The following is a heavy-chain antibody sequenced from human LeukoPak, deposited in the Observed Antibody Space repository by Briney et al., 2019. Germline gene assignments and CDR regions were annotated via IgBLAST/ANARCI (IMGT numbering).Heavy chain of an antibody. J-gene: IGHJ4*02. CDR3: AKDNEYLPDFLFDY. D-gene: IGHD2/OR15-2a*01. V-gene: IGHV3-23*01. CDR1: GFTFSSYA. Sequence: GSLRLSCAASGFTFSSYAMSWVRQAPGKGLEWVSSISGSGGSTYYADSVKGRFTISRDNSKNTLYLQMNSLRAEDTAVYYCAKDNEYLPDFLFDYWGQGTLVTVSS. CDR2: ISGSGGST.